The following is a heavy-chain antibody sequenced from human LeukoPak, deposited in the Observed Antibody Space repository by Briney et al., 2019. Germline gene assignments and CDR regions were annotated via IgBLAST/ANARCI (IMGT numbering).Heavy chain of an antibody. V-gene: IGHV3-23*01. J-gene: IGHJ6*02. D-gene: IGHD3-10*02. CDR2: ISDSGGIT. CDR3: AKASAVRGYYYYGMDV. Sequence: GGSLRLSCAASGFTFSDYYMSWIRQAPGKGLEWVSAISDSGGITYYADSVKGRFTISRDNSKNTLYLQMNSLRAEDTAIYYCAKASAVRGYYYYGMDVWGQGTTVTVSS. CDR1: GFTFSDYY.